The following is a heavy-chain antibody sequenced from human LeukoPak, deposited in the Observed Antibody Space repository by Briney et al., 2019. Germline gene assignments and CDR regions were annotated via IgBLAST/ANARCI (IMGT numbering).Heavy chain of an antibody. D-gene: IGHD2-2*01. CDR3: ARDPPLGYCSSSSCPHLDY. J-gene: IGHJ4*02. CDR2: ISSSSSFI. V-gene: IGHV3-21*01. Sequence: GGSLRLSCAASGFTFSRYSMNWVRQAPGKGLEWVSSISSSSSFIYYADSVKGRFTISREHAKNSLYLKMNSLRAEDTAVYYCARDPPLGYCSSSSCPHLDYWGQGTLVTVSS. CDR1: GFTFSRYS.